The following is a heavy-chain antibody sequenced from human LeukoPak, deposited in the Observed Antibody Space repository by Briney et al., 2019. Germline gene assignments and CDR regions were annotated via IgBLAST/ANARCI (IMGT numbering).Heavy chain of an antibody. CDR1: GDSVSSNSAA. V-gene: IGHV6-1*01. D-gene: IGHD6-19*01. CDR2: TYYRSKWYN. CDR3: AREEQSSGSGWRPLDY. Sequence: SQTLSLTCAISGDSVSSNSAAWNWIRQSPSRGLEWLGRTYYRSKWYNDYAVSVKSRITINPDTSKNQFSLQLNSVTPEDTAVYYCAREEQSSGSGWRPLDYWGQGTLVTVSS. J-gene: IGHJ4*02.